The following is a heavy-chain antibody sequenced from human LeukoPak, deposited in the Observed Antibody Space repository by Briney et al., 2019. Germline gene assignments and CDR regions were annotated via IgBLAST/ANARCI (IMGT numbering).Heavy chain of an antibody. CDR1: GYTFTSYG. CDR3: ARPDYGGNRGAFDI. J-gene: IGHJ3*02. Sequence: ASVKVSCKASGYTFTSYGISWVRQAPGQGLEWMGWISAYNDNTNYAQKLQGRVTMTTDTSTSTAYMELRGLRSDDTAVYYCARPDYGGNRGAFDIWGQGTMVTVSS. V-gene: IGHV1-18*01. D-gene: IGHD4-23*01. CDR2: ISAYNDNT.